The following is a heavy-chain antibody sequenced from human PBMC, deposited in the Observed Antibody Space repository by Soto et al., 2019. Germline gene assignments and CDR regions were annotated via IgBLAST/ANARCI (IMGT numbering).Heavy chain of an antibody. J-gene: IGHJ6*04. D-gene: IGHD2-2*01. CDR2: VSATGASI. CDR3: TKAHCSGTNFYGYHYNGMDV. Sequence: PGGSLRLSCAASGFTFSNYAMTWVRQAPGKGLEWVSAVSATGASIYYVDSVKGRFTISRDNSKTTLYLKMNNLRAEDAAVYYCTKAHCSGTNFYGYHYNGMDVLVKGTTVTVYS. V-gene: IGHV3-23*01. CDR1: GFTFSNYA.